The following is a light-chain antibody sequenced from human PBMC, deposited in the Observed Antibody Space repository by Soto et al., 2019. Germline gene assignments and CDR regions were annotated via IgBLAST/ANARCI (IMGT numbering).Light chain of an antibody. CDR1: QSVSYY. CDR2: DAS. V-gene: IGKV3-15*01. CDR3: QQNKDWPGT. J-gene: IGKJ1*01. Sequence: EILLTQSPGTLSLSPGERVTFSCRASQSVSYYLAWYQQKPGQAPRILIYDASTRDTGIPVRFSGSGSGTEFTLTLSSLQSEDFGVYYCQQNKDWPGTFGQGTKVDIK.